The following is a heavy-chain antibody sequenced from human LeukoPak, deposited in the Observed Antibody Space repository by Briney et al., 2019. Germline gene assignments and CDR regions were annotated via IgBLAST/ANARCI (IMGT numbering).Heavy chain of an antibody. CDR2: ISYDGSNK. J-gene: IGHJ4*02. D-gene: IGHD5-18*01. V-gene: IGHV3-30*04. CDR1: GFTFSSYA. CDR3: ARDYSYGNY. Sequence: PGRSLRLSCAASGFTFSSYAMHWVRQAPGKGLEWVAVISYDGSNKYYADSVKGRFTISRDNSKNTLYLQVNSLRAEDTAVYYCARDYSYGNYWGQGTLVTVSS.